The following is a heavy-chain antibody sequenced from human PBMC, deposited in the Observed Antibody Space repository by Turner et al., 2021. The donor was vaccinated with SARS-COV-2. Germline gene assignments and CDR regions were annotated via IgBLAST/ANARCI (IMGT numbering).Heavy chain of an antibody. CDR2: ISYTGRT. CDR1: SGSISTTNHY. Sequence: QLQLQESGPGLVKPSETLSLTCAVSSGSISTTNHYWGWIRQPPGKGLEWIGSISYTGRTFYTPSLKSRVTLSMDTSKNHFSLKVTSVTAADTAVYYCARQGGVDYWGQGTLVTVSS. CDR3: ARQGGVDY. J-gene: IGHJ4*02. V-gene: IGHV4-39*01.